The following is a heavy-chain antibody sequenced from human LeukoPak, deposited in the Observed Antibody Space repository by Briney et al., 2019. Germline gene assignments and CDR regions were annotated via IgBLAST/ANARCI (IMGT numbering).Heavy chain of an antibody. Sequence: PSETLSLTCTVSGGSISSDNYYWSWIRQPPGKGLEWIGYIYYSGSTNYNPSLKSRVTISVDTSKNQFSLKLSSVTAADTAVYYCAREGSYYDYWGQGTLVTVSS. D-gene: IGHD3-10*01. CDR3: AREGSYYDY. V-gene: IGHV4-61*01. CDR1: GGSISSDNYY. CDR2: IYYSGST. J-gene: IGHJ4*02.